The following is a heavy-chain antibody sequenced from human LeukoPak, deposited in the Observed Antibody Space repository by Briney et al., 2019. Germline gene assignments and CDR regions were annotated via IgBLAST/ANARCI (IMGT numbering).Heavy chain of an antibody. D-gene: IGHD2-2*02. CDR3: AREQGCSSTSCYNGMDV. V-gene: IGHV1-69*04. CDR1: GGTFSSYA. Sequence: ASVKVSCKASGGTFSSYAISWVRQAPGQGLEWMGRIIPIFGIANYAQKFQGRVTITADKSTSTAYMELSSLRSEDTAVYYCAREQGCSSTSCYNGMDVWGQGTTVTVSS. CDR2: IIPIFGIA. J-gene: IGHJ6*02.